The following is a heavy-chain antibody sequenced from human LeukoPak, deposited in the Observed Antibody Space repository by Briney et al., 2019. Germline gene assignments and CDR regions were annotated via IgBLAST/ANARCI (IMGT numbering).Heavy chain of an antibody. V-gene: IGHV4-4*02. CDR1: PDSTTSNF. J-gene: IGHJ4*02. Sequence: PSETLSLTCTVSPDSTTSNFWGWVRQPPGKGLEWIGEIHRSGSTNYNPSLQSRVTISIDRSKNQIALELSSVTAADTAVCYCAREIVGGFNPGAYWGQGTLVTVSS. CDR2: IHRSGST. D-gene: IGHD1-14*01. CDR3: AREIVGGFNPGAY.